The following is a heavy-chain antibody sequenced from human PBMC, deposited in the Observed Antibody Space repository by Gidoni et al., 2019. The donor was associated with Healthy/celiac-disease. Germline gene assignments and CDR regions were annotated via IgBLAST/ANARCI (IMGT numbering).Heavy chain of an antibody. CDR3: AAVEEYGSGSYYFGY. J-gene: IGHJ4*02. V-gene: IGHV1-58*02. CDR1: GFTFTSSA. Sequence: QMQLVQSGPEVKKPGPSVQVSCNASGFTFTSSAMQWVRQARGQRLALIGWIVVGSGNTNYAQKFQERVTITRDMSTSAAYMELSSLRSEDTAVYYCAAVEEYGSGSYYFGYWGQGTLVTVSS. D-gene: IGHD3-10*01. CDR2: IVVGSGNT.